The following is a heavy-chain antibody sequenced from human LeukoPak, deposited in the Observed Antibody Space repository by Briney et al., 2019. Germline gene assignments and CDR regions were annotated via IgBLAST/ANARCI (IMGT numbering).Heavy chain of an antibody. D-gene: IGHD4-17*01. CDR3: AKDPDYGDYVNYFDY. CDR1: GFTFSDAW. Sequence: GGSLRLSCAASGFTFSDAWMTWVRQAPGKGLEWVSAISGSGGSTYYADSVKGRFTISRDNSKNTLYLQMNSLRAEDTAIYYCAKDPDYGDYVNYFDYWGQGTLVIVSS. V-gene: IGHV3-23*01. CDR2: ISGSGGST. J-gene: IGHJ4*02.